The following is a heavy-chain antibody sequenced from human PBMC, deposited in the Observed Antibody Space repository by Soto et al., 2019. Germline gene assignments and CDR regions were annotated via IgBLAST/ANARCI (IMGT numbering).Heavy chain of an antibody. Sequence: SETLSLTCTVSGDSISSGDYYWSWIRQPPGKGLEWIGLIYYSGSTHYNPSLKSRVTISVDTSKNQFSLKLTSATAADTAVYYCARLMYYYDSSGYNTPHAFDIWGQGTMVTVSS. CDR1: GDSISSGDYY. CDR2: IYYSGST. J-gene: IGHJ3*02. CDR3: ARLMYYYDSSGYNTPHAFDI. V-gene: IGHV4-30-4*01. D-gene: IGHD3-22*01.